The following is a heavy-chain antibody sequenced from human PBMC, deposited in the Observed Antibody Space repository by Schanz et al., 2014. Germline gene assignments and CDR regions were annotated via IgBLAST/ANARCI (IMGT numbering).Heavy chain of an antibody. V-gene: IGHV4-39*01. CDR1: GGSISSIGFY. Sequence: QLQLQESGPGLVNPSETLSLTCTVSGGSISSIGFYWGWIRQPPGKGLEWIGRMYYSGSTYYNPYLKSRVTIPVATAKNQFSRRLPSPTAADTAVYFCARRHGLIRGILIGDDWGRGTLVTVSS. CDR3: ARRHGLIRGILIGDD. J-gene: IGHJ4*02. D-gene: IGHD3-10*01. CDR2: MYYSGST.